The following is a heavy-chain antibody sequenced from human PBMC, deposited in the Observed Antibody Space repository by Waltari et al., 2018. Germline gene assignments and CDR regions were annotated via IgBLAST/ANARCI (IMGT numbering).Heavy chain of an antibody. Sequence: QVQLVESGGGVVQPGGSLRLSCAASGFSFSNHGVHWVRQAPGKGLWWVAFVSYDGINKHYADSVKGRFTISKDNSNNMLYLQMNSLRAEDTAVYYCAKGADSSGYYSNWFDPWGQGTLVTVSS. CDR3: AKGADSSGYYSNWFDP. CDR1: GFSFSNHG. D-gene: IGHD3-22*01. V-gene: IGHV3-30*02. J-gene: IGHJ5*02. CDR2: VSYDGINK.